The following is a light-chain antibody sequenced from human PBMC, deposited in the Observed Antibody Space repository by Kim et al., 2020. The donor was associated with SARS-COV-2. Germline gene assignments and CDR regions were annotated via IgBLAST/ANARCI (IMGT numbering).Light chain of an antibody. V-gene: IGKV3-11*01. Sequence: LSLSPGERATLSCRASQSVSSYLAWYQQKPGQAPRLLSYDASNRATGIPARFSGSGYGTDFTLTISSLEPEDFAVYYCQQRSNWLTFGGGTKLEIK. CDR2: DAS. CDR3: QQRSNWLT. J-gene: IGKJ4*01. CDR1: QSVSSY.